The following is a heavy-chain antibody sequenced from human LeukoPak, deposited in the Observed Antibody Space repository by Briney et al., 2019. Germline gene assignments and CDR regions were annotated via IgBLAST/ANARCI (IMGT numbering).Heavy chain of an antibody. CDR1: GFTFSSYG. CDR2: ISSSSSTI. V-gene: IGHV3-48*01. J-gene: IGHJ3*02. D-gene: IGHD3-3*01. CDR3: TKTDRTGALGRFRMRSDAFDI. Sequence: GGSLRLSCAASGFTFSSYGMTWVRQAPGKGLEWVSYISSSSSTIYYADSVKGRFTISRDISENTVYLQMNSLRAEDTAVYYCTKTDRTGALGRFRMRSDAFDIWGQGTMVTVSS.